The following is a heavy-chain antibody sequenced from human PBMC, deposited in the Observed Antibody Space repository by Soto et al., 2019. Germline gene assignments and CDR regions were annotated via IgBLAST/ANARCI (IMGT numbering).Heavy chain of an antibody. CDR2: INHSGST. J-gene: IGHJ4*02. Sequence: QVQLQQWGAGLLKPSETLSLTCAVYGGSFSGYYWSWIRQPPGKGLEWIGEINHSGSTNYNPSLKSRVTISVDTSKNQFSLKLSSVTAADTAVYYCASGYLGIATHWGQGTLVTVSS. D-gene: IGHD6-13*01. CDR1: GGSFSGYY. CDR3: ASGYLGIATH. V-gene: IGHV4-34*01.